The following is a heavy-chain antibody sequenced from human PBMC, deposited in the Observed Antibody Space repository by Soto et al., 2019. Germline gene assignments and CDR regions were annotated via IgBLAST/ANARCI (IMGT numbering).Heavy chain of an antibody. V-gene: IGHV1-69*12. Sequence: QVQLVQSGAEVKKPGSSVKVSCKASGGTFSSYAISWVRQAPGQGLEWMGGIIPIFGTANYAQKFQGRVXIXAXVSTSTAYMELSSLRSEDTAVYYCAREITFGGVIDFWGQGTLVTVSS. CDR2: IIPIFGTA. CDR3: AREITFGGVIDF. CDR1: GGTFSSYA. D-gene: IGHD3-16*02. J-gene: IGHJ4*02.